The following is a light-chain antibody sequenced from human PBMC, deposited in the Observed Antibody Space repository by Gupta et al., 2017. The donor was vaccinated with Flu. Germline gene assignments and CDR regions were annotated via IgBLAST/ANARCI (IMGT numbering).Light chain of an antibody. CDR1: GSDVGAYNY. CDR2: EVS. CDR3: SAYTTSATVL. Sequence: SITISCTGTGSDVGAYNYVSWYQQHPGKAHKLLIYEVSKRPAGVASRFSGSKSGYTASLTIFGLQAEDEADYYCSAYTTSATVLFGGGTKVTVL. J-gene: IGLJ2*01. V-gene: IGLV2-14*01.